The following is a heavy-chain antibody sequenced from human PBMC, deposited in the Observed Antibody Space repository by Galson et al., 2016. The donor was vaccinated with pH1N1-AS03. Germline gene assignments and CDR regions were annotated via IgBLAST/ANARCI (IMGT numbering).Heavy chain of an antibody. D-gene: IGHD7-27*01. V-gene: IGHV3-13*01. J-gene: IGHJ6*04. CDR2: IAATGPT. CDR1: GFTVSRND. CDR3: AVWGDRSGTHGLDV. Sequence: SLRLSCAASGFTVSRNDMHWVRQATGKGLEWVSIIAATGPTHYADSVKGRFTISREIPQNSLYLQMDSLRADDTAVYYCAVWGDRSGTHGLDVWGKGTTVTVSS.